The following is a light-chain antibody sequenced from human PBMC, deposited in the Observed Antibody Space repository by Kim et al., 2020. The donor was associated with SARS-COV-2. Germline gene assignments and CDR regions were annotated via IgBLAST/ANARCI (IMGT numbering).Light chain of an antibody. Sequence: VAQGQTASITCAGDKLGEKYASWYQQKPGQTPVVVIYKNIKRPSGIPERFSGSNSGNTATLTISGTQAMDEADYYCQAWDSSTYVVFGGGTQLTVL. CDR1: KLGEKY. CDR3: QAWDSSTYVV. CDR2: KNI. J-gene: IGLJ2*01. V-gene: IGLV3-1*01.